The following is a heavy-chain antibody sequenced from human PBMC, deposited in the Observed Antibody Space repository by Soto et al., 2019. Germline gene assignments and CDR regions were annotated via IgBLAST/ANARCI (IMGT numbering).Heavy chain of an antibody. V-gene: IGHV3-21*01. CDR2: ISSSSSYI. D-gene: IGHD6-6*01. CDR1: GFTFRSYA. Sequence: GGSLRLSCAASGFTFRSYAMSWVRQAPGKGLEWVSSISSSSSYIYYADSVKGRFTISRDNAKNSLYLQMNSLRAEDTAVYYCARDPASIGARPDAFAFWGQGTMVTVSS. J-gene: IGHJ3*01. CDR3: ARDPASIGARPDAFAF.